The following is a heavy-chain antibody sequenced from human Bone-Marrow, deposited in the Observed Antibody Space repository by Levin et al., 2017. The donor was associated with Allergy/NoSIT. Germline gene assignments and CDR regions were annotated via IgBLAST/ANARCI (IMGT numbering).Heavy chain of an antibody. CDR2: ISVFNGKT. V-gene: IGHV1-18*01. CDR3: ARKPNPEFYGFDI. Sequence: GASVKVSCKASGYTFSSHGIIWMRRAPGQGLEFLGWISVFNGKTGYAQKFQDRVTLTTEAATTTAFMDLASLTSDDTAVYYCARKPNPEFYGFDIWGQGTAVIVSS. CDR1: GYTFSSHG. J-gene: IGHJ3*02. D-gene: IGHD2-8*01.